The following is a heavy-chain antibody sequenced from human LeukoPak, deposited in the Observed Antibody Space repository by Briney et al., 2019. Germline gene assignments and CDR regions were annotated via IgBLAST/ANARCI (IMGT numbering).Heavy chain of an antibody. CDR1: GFTFSSYA. CDR2: ISGSGGST. Sequence: PGGSLRLPCAASGFTFSSYAMSWVRQAPGKGLEWVSAISGSGGSTHYPDYVKGRFTISRDNSKTTLYLQMNSLRAEDTAVYYCAKSRSGDYTSYWGQGTLVTVSS. J-gene: IGHJ4*02. V-gene: IGHV3-23*01. D-gene: IGHD4-17*01. CDR3: AKSRSGDYTSY.